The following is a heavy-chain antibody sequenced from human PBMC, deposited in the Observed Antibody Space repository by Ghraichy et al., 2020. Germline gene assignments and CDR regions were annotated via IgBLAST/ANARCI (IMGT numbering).Heavy chain of an antibody. Sequence: GGSLRLSCAASGFTFSSYSMNWVRQAPGKGLEWVSSISSSSSYIYYADSVKGRFTISRDNAKNSLYLQMNSLRAEDTAVYYCARDDLDFWSGFIDYWGQGTLVTVSS. V-gene: IGHV3-21*01. CDR3: ARDDLDFWSGFIDY. J-gene: IGHJ4*02. D-gene: IGHD3-3*01. CDR2: ISSSSSYI. CDR1: GFTFSSYS.